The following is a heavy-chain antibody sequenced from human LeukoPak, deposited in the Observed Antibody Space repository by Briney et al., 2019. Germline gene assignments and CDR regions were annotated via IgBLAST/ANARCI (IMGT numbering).Heavy chain of an antibody. CDR1: GFTFSSYS. CDR3: ARRRIAAAGTGYNWFDP. D-gene: IGHD6-13*01. CDR2: ISSSSSTI. V-gene: IGHV3-48*01. Sequence: GGSLSLSCAASGFTFSSYSMNWVRQAPGKGLEWVSYISSSSSTIYYADSVKGRFTISRDNAKNSLYLQMNSLRAEDTAVYYCARRRIAAAGTGYNWFDPWGQGTLVTVSS. J-gene: IGHJ5*02.